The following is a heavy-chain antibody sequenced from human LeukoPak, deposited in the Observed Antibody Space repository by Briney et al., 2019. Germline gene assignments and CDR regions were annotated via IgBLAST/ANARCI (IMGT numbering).Heavy chain of an antibody. V-gene: IGHV4-34*01. D-gene: IGHD6-19*01. Sequence: PSETLSLTCAVYGGSFSGYYWSWIRQPPGMGLEWIGEINHSGSTNYNPSLKSRVTISVDTSKNQFSLKLSSVTAADTAVYYCARAKIGSGWDTWGQGTLVTVSS. CDR2: INHSGST. CDR3: ARAKIGSGWDT. CDR1: GGSFSGYY. J-gene: IGHJ5*02.